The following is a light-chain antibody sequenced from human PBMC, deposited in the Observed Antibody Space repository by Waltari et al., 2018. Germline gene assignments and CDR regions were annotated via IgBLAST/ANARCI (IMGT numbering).Light chain of an antibody. V-gene: IGLV1-44*01. CDR2: NNN. CDR3: ATWDDSLNAVI. Sequence: QSVLTQPPSPSGTPGQRVTISCSGSRSTLGRNRANWYQQFPVTAPQLLIYNNNQRPSGVPDRFSGSKSGTSASLAISGLQSEDEAYYYCATWDDSLNAVIFGGGTKLTVL. CDR1: RSTLGRNR. J-gene: IGLJ2*01.